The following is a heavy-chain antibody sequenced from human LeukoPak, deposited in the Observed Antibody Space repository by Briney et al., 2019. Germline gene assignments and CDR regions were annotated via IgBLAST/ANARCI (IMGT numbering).Heavy chain of an antibody. CDR1: GASMNSNY. V-gene: IGHV4-59*08. CDR3: ARHEKLGQFDY. J-gene: IGHJ4*02. Sequence: SETLSLTCTVSGASMNSNYWSWIRQPPGKGLEWIGYVYYSGSANYNPSLKSRVTISVDTSKNQFSLKLSSVTAADTAVYYCARHEKLGQFDYWGRGTLVTVSS. CDR2: VYYSGSA. D-gene: IGHD3-10*01.